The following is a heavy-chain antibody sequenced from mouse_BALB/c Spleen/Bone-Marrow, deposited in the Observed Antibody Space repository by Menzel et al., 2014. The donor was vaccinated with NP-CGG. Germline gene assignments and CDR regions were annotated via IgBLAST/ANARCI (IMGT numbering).Heavy chain of an antibody. D-gene: IGHD2-1*01. CDR3: VRGNYGNYVDYFDF. Sequence: DVQLVESGGGLVQPGGSLKLSCAASGFTFSNYGMSWVRQTPDKRLELVATINGNGGSTYYPDSVKGRFTIPRDTAKNTLYLQMSSLKSEETAMYYCVRGNYGNYVDYFDFWGQGTTLTDSS. CDR1: GFTFSNYG. J-gene: IGHJ2*01. V-gene: IGHV5-6-3*01. CDR2: INGNGGST.